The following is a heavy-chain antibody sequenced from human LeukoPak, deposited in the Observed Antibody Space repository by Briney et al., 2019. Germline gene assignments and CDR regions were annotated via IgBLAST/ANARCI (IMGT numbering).Heavy chain of an antibody. D-gene: IGHD4-23*01. CDR2: IYHSGST. J-gene: IGHJ4*02. V-gene: IGHV4-4*02. Sequence: SETLSLTCAVSGGSISSSNWWNWVRQPPGKGLEWIGQIYHSGSTNYNPSLKTRVTISVDKSKSQFSLNLTSVTAADTAVYYCARDGGNSDYFDYWGQGTLVTVSS. CDR3: ARDGGNSDYFDY. CDR1: GGSISSSNW.